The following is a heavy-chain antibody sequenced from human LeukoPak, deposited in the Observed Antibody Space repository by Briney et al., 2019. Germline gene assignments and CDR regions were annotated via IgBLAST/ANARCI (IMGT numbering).Heavy chain of an antibody. J-gene: IGHJ3*02. CDR2: IYYSGST. Sequence: SETLSLTCTVSGGSISSGGYYWSWIRQHPGKGLEWIGYIYYSGSTYYNPSLKSLVTISVDTSKNQFSLKLSSVTAADTAVYYCARALITMIVVPIGAFDIWGQGTMVTVSS. CDR3: ARALITMIVVPIGAFDI. V-gene: IGHV4-31*01. CDR1: GGSISSGGYY. D-gene: IGHD3-22*01.